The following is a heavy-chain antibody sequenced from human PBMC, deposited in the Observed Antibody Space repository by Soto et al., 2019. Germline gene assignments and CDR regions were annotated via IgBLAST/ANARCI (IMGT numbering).Heavy chain of an antibody. Sequence: SQINGHTETVAEDNSQSQCWSWISKTPGKGLEWIGQIYSSGITNYDPSLRSRVTILVDPSRKQFSLKLNSVTAADTALYFCDNHTMVRGVRWFDPWGQRSFVTVSS. D-gene: IGHD3-10*01. CDR2: IYSSGIT. CDR1: EDNSQSQC. CDR3: DNHTMVRGVRWFDP. V-gene: IGHV4-59*11. J-gene: IGHJ5*02.